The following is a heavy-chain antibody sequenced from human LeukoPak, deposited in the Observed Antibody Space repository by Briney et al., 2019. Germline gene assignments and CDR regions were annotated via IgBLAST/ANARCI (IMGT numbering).Heavy chain of an antibody. CDR1: GFTFSSYW. J-gene: IGHJ6*03. CDR3: ARGGAPYYYYYMDV. V-gene: IGHV3-74*01. Sequence: GGSLRLSCAASGFTFSSYWMHWVHQAPGKGLVWVSRINSDGSSTSSADSVKGRFTISRDNAKNTLYLQMNSLRAEDTAVYYCARGGAPYYYYYMDVWGKGTTVTVSS. D-gene: IGHD5-12*01. CDR2: INSDGSST.